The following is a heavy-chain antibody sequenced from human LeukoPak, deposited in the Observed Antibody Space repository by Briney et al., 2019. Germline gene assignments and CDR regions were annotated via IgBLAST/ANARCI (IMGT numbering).Heavy chain of an antibody. Sequence: GGSLILSCAASGFTFSSYGMSWVRQAPGKGLEWVSYIRSSSSTMYYADSVKGRFTISRDNAKSSLYLQMSSLRDEDTAVYYCARARGYNHGPQDYYFDYWGQGTLVTVSS. CDR3: ARARGYNHGPQDYYFDY. CDR1: GFTFSSYG. V-gene: IGHV3-48*02. CDR2: IRSSSSTM. J-gene: IGHJ4*02. D-gene: IGHD5-18*01.